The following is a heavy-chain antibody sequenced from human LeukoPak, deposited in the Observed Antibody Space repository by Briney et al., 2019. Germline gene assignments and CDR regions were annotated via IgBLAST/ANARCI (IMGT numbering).Heavy chain of an antibody. CDR1: GXIVRSNH. J-gene: IGHJ4*02. V-gene: IGHV3-66*01. CDR3: TKLGY. Sequence: PGGSLRLSCEASGXIVRSNHMSWVRQAPGKGLEWVSLIYSGGSTYYADSVKGRFTISRDNSKNTLYLQLNSLRAEDTAVYYCTKLGYWGQGTLVTVSS. CDR2: IYSGGST. D-gene: IGHD6-13*01.